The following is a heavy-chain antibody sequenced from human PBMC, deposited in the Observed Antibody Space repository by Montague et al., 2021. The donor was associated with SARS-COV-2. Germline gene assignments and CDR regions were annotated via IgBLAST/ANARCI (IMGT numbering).Heavy chain of an antibody. V-gene: IGHV3-64*01. CDR3: ARAPMVRGVSPPQIALDI. CDR2: IINNGGTT. CDR1: GFTFSSYA. Sequence: SLRLSCAASGFTFSSYAMHWIRQAPGKGLEYVSGIINNGGTTYYANSVKGRFTISRDNSENTLYLQTGSLRGEDMAVYYCARAPMVRGVSPPQIALDIWGRGTMVTVSS. J-gene: IGHJ3*02. D-gene: IGHD3-10*01.